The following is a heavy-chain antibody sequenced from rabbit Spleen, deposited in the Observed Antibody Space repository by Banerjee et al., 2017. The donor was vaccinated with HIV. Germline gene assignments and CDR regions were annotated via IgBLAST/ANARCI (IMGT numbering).Heavy chain of an antibody. J-gene: IGHJ4*01. CDR2: IAGDSSGFT. CDR3: TRDDGSGHYIDGYFNL. Sequence: QEQLAESGGGLVQPEGSLTLTCTASGLDFSSNEYMCWVRQAPGKGLEWISCIAGDSSGFTYSATWAKGRFTCSKTSSTTVTLQMTSLTVADTATYFCTRDDGSGHYIDGYFNLWGPGTLVTVS. V-gene: IGHV1S45*01. D-gene: IGHD1-1*01. CDR1: GLDFSSNEY.